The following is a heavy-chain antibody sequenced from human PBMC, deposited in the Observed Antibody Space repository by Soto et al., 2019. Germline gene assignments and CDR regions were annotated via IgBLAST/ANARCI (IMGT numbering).Heavy chain of an antibody. D-gene: IGHD6-6*01. CDR1: GDSVSSNSAA. V-gene: IGHV6-1*01. J-gene: IGHJ5*02. CDR2: TYYRSKWYN. CDR3: ARDNGIAARRPGNWFDP. Sequence: SQTLSLTCAISGDSVSSNSAAWNSIRQSPSRGLEWLGRTYYRSKWYNDYAVSVKSRITINPDTSKNQFSLQLNSVTPEDTAVYYCARDNGIAARRPGNWFDPWGQGTLVTVSS.